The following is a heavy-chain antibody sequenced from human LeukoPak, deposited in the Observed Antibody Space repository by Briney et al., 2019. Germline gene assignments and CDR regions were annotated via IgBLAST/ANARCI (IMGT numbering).Heavy chain of an antibody. D-gene: IGHD3-22*01. Sequence: ASVKVSCKASGYTFTSYDINWGRQATGQGLEWMGWMNPNSGNTGYAQKFQGRVTITRNTSISTAYMELSSLRSEDTAVYYCARTEYYDSSAQDYWGQGTLVTVSS. J-gene: IGHJ4*02. CDR2: MNPNSGNT. CDR1: GYTFTSYD. CDR3: ARTEYYDSSAQDY. V-gene: IGHV1-8*03.